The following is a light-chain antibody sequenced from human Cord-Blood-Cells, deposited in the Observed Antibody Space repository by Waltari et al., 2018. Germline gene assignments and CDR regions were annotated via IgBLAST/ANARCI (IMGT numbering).Light chain of an antibody. J-gene: IGLJ1*01. CDR1: TRYACGYNF. CDR3: SSYTSSSTLV. V-gene: IGLV2-14*01. CDR2: EVS. Sequence: QSALTHPASVSGSPGQSLPLPCTGTTRYACGYNFVSWYQQHPGKAPKLMIYEVSNRPSGVSNRFSGSKSGNTASLTISGLQAEDEADYYCSSYTSSSTLVFGTGTKVTVL.